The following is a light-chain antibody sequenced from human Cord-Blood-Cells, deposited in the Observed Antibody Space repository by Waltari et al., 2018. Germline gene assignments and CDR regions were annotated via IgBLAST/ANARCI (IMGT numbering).Light chain of an antibody. CDR1: QGISSA. Sequence: SASVGDRVTITYRASQGISSALAWYQQKPGKAPKLLIYDASSLESGVPSRFSGSGSGTDFTLTISSLQPEDFATYYCQQFNSYPPVTFGGGTKVEIK. V-gene: IGKV1-13*02. J-gene: IGKJ4*01. CDR3: QQFNSYPPVT. CDR2: DAS.